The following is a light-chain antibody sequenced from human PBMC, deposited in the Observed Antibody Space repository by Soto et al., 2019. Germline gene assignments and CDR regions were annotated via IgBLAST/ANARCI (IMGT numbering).Light chain of an antibody. J-gene: IGKJ1*01. CDR3: QQYNSYSQGT. CDR1: QSISNW. V-gene: IGKV1-5*01. CDR2: DAS. Sequence: DIQMTQSPSTLSASVGDRVTITCRASQSISNWLAWYQQKPGKAPKLLIFDASSLQGGVPSRFSGSGSGTEFTLTISSLQPDDFATYHCQQYNSYSQGTFDQGTKVEIK.